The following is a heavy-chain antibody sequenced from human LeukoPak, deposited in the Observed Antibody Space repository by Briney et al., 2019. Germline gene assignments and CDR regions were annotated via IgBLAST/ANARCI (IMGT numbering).Heavy chain of an antibody. D-gene: IGHD4-17*01. V-gene: IGHV1-46*01. J-gene: IGHJ6*02. CDR1: GYTFTAYY. CDR2: INPSGGST. Sequence: EASVKVSCKASGYTFTAYYLHWVRQAPGQGLEWMGIINPSGGSTSYAQKFQGRVTMTRDTSTSTVYMELSSLRSEDTAVYYCARGGEPARGMDVWGQGTTVTVSS. CDR3: ARGGEPARGMDV.